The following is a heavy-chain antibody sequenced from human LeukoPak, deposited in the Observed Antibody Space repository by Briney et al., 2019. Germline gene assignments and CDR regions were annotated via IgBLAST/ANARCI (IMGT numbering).Heavy chain of an antibody. V-gene: IGHV3-66*01. CDR2: IYSGGST. D-gene: IGHD3-22*01. J-gene: IGHJ4*02. CDR1: GFTVSSNY. Sequence: GGSLRLSCAASGFTVSSNYMSWVRQAPAKGLEWVSVIYSGGSTYYADSVKGRFTISRDNSKNTLYLQMNSLKTEDTAVYYCTRGPDYYDSSGIDYWGQGTLVTVSS. CDR3: TRGPDYYDSSGIDY.